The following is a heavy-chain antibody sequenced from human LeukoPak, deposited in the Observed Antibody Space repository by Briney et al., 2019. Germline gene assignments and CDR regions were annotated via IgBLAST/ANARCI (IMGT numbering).Heavy chain of an antibody. CDR3: ARDLVYYDSSGYYYLDAFDI. CDR1: GGSISSYY. D-gene: IGHD3-22*01. CDR2: IYTSGST. V-gene: IGHV4-4*07. Sequence: SETLSLTCTVSGGSISSYYWSWIRQPAGKGLEWIGRIYTSGSTNYNPSLKSRVTISVDTSKNQFSLKLSSVTAADTAVYYCARDLVYYDSSGYYYLDAFDIWGQGTMVTVSS. J-gene: IGHJ3*02.